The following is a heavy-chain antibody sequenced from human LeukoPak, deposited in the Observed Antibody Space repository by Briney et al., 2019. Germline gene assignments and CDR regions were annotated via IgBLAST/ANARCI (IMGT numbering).Heavy chain of an antibody. CDR2: FNTYTGNP. D-gene: IGHD3-10*01. CDR1: GYSFTTYG. V-gene: IGHV7-81*01. J-gene: IGHJ4*02. Sequence: ASVKVSCKASGYSFTTYGMNWVPQAPGQGLEWMGWFNTYTGNPTYAQGFTGRFVFSMDTSASTAYLQISSLRAEDTAVYYCARDGGPFGEQVDYWGQGTLVTVSS. CDR3: ARDGGPFGEQVDY.